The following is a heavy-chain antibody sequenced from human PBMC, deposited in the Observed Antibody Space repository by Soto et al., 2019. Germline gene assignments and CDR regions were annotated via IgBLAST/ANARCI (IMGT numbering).Heavy chain of an antibody. CDR1: GFTFSSYG. V-gene: IGHV3-30*18. J-gene: IGHJ6*02. CDR3: AKGRSGWYYYYGMDV. D-gene: IGHD6-19*01. CDR2: ISYDGSNK. Sequence: GGSLRLSCAASGFTFSSYGMHWVRQAPGKGLEWVAVISYDGSNKYYADSVKGRFTISRDNSKNTLYLQMNSLRAEDKAVYYCAKGRSGWYYYYGMDVCGQVTTVTVSS.